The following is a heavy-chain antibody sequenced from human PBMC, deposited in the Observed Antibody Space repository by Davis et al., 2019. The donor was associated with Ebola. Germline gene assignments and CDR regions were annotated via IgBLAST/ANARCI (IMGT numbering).Heavy chain of an antibody. CDR1: LGTFSSYA. V-gene: IGHV1-69*04. CDR2: IIPILGIA. Sequence: SSETVSCQASLGTFSSYAISWLRQPPGQGLEWMGRIIPILGIANYAQKFQGRGTNTADKSTSTAYMELSSLRFEDTAVYYCASLTVTTFYSYYGMDVWGQGTTVTVSS. D-gene: IGHD4-17*01. CDR3: ASLTVTTFYSYYGMDV. J-gene: IGHJ6*02.